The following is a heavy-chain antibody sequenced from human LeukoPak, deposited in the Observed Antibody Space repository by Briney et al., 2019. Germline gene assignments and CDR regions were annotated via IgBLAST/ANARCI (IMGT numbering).Heavy chain of an antibody. CDR1: GFTFSSYS. J-gene: IGHJ4*02. CDR2: ISSSSSYI. CDR3: ARDPLPYYYDSSGLDPYYFDY. D-gene: IGHD3-22*01. Sequence: GGSLRLSCAASGFTFSSYSMNWVRQAPGKGLEWVSSISSSSSYIYYADSVKGRFTISRDNAKNSLYLQMNSLRAEDTAVYYCARDPLPYYYDSSGLDPYYFDYWGQGTLVTVSS. V-gene: IGHV3-21*01.